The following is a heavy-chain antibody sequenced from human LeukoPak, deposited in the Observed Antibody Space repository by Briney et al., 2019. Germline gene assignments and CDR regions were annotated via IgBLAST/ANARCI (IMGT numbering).Heavy chain of an antibody. CDR2: INPNSGAT. CDR3: ARDTHCFDY. J-gene: IGHJ4*02. Sequence: EASVKVSCKAYGYTFTDYFMRWVRQAPGQGLEWMGRINPNSGATNYAQKFQGRVTMTRDTSISTAYMELSRLTSDDTAIYYCARDTHCFDYWGQGTLATVSS. V-gene: IGHV1-2*06. CDR1: GYTFTDYF.